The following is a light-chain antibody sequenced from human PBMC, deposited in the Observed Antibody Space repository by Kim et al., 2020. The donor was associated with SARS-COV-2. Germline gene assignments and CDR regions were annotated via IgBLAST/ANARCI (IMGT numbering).Light chain of an antibody. V-gene: IGLV2-14*03. J-gene: IGLJ2*01. Sequence: GQSSTISCRGTSSGSGGYTYVAWYQQHPGQAPKLVIYDGSNRPSGVSNRFSASKSGNTASLTISGLQAEDEADYYCSSYTSSSTVVFGGGTQLTVL. CDR3: SSYTSSSTVV. CDR2: DGS. CDR1: SSGSGGYTY.